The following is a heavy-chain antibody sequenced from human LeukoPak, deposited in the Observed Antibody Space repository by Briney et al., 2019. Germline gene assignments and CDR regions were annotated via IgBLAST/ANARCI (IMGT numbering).Heavy chain of an antibody. J-gene: IGHJ4*02. CDR2: ISYDGSNK. CDR1: GFTFSSYG. V-gene: IGHV3-30*03. CDR3: ATVAGDCSGGRCYLLRFDY. D-gene: IGHD2-15*01. Sequence: GRSLRLSCAASGFTFSSYGMHWVRQAPGKGLEWVAVISYDGSNKYYADSVKGRFTISRDNSKNTLYLQMNSLRGDDTAVYYCATVAGDCSGGRCYLLRFDYWGQGTLVTVSS.